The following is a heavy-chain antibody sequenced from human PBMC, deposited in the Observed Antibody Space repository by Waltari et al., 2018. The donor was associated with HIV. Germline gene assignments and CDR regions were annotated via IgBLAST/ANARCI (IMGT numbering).Heavy chain of an antibody. CDR1: GFSLSTSGMR. V-gene: IGHV2-70*04. Sequence: QVTLKESGPALVKPTQTLTLTCTFSGFSLSTSGMRVSWIRQPPGKALEWLARIDWDDDKFYSTSLKTRLTISKDTSKNQVVLTMTNMDPVDTATYYCARIASPYGSGIYYNDLAFDYWGQGTLVTVSS. J-gene: IGHJ4*02. D-gene: IGHD3-10*01. CDR3: ARIASPYGSGIYYNDLAFDY. CDR2: IDWDDDK.